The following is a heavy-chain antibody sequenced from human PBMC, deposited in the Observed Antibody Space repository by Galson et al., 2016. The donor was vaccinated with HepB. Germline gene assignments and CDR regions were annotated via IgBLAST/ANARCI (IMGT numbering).Heavy chain of an antibody. D-gene: IGHD1-1*01. Sequence: SLRLSCAASGFTFTAYSMTWVRQAPGKGLEWVSFISSSTNYIYYADSLKGRFTISRDNAKHSVYLQMNSLRAEDTAVYYCARERYKRQIDFWGQGTLVTVSS. CDR3: ARERYKRQIDF. CDR1: GFTFTAYS. V-gene: IGHV3-21*01. CDR2: ISSSTNYI. J-gene: IGHJ4*02.